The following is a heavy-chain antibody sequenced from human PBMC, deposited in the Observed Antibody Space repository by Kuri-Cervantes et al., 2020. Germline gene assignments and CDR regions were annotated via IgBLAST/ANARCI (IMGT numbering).Heavy chain of an antibody. Sequence: ASVKGSWKASGGTFSSYAMHLVRQAPGQRLEWMGWINAGNGNTKYSQKFQGRATITRDTSASTAYMELSSLRSEDTAVYYCARGPAPDVGHFDYWGQGTLVTVSS. CDR2: INAGNGNT. CDR3: ARGPAPDVGHFDY. V-gene: IGHV1-3*01. D-gene: IGHD1-26*01. J-gene: IGHJ4*02. CDR1: GGTFSSYA.